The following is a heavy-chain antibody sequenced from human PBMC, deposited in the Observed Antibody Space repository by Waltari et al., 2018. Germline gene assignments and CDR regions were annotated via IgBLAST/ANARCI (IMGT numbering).Heavy chain of an antibody. V-gene: IGHV3-30-3*01. CDR2: ISYDGSNK. CDR1: GFTFSSYA. Sequence: QVQLVESGGGVVQPGRSLRLSCAASGFTFSSYAMHWVRQAPGKGWEWVAVISYDGSNKYYADSVKGRFTISRDNSKNTLYLQMNSLRAEDTAVYYCARAPGLRRGFRYWGQGTLVTVSS. J-gene: IGHJ4*02. D-gene: IGHD4-17*01. CDR3: ARAPGLRRGFRY.